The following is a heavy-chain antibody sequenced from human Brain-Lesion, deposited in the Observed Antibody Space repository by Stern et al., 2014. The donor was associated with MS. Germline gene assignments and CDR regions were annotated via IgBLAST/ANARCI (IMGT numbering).Heavy chain of an antibody. CDR1: GYIFTDYY. CDR3: ATDRRYSRILSDS. CDR2: INPNSGDT. V-gene: IGHV1-2*02. D-gene: IGHD6-13*01. J-gene: IGHJ4*02. Sequence: VQLVESGAEVKKPGASVKVSCKASGYIFTDYYIHWVRQAPGQGLEWMGWINPNSGDTTYAQKFQDRVTMTRDTSISTAYMELNRLRSDDTAVYYCATDRRYSRILSDSWGQGTLVTVSS.